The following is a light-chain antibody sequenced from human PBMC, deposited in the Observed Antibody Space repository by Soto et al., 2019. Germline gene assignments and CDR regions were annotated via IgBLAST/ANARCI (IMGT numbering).Light chain of an antibody. CDR1: HGVGVN. J-gene: IGKJ2*01. Sequence: EILLTQSPATLTVSPGERVTLSCRASHGVGVNFAWYQQKPGQSPRLLIYDASARSTGVPARFNGSGSGTDFPEISGSLQSEQIASWYCQLYSAGPPMSTVGQGTKLEIK. V-gene: IGKV3-15*01. CDR3: QLYSAGPPMST. CDR2: DAS.